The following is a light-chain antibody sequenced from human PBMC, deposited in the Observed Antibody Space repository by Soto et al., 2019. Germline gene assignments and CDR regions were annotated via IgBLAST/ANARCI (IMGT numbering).Light chain of an antibody. Sequence: MLRQPPSVCAAPGQKVTISCSGSTSNIGNNYVSWFQQLPGTAPKLLIYENDKRPSGIPDRFSGSTSGTSATLGITGLQTGDEADYYCGTWDSSLSGYVFATGTKVTVL. CDR2: END. J-gene: IGLJ1*01. V-gene: IGLV1-51*02. CDR1: TSNIGNNY. CDR3: GTWDSSLSGYV.